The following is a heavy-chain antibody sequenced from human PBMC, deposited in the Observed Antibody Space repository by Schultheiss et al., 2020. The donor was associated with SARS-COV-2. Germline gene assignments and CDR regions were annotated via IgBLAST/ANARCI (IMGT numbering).Heavy chain of an antibody. V-gene: IGHV4-59*08. CDR3: ARGHSSSSPFDY. Sequence: GSLRLSCTVSGGSISSYYWSWIRQPPGKGLEWIGYIYYSGSTNYNPSLKSRVTISVDTSKNQFSLKLSSVTAADTAVYYCARGHSSSSPFDYWGQGTLVTVSS. J-gene: IGHJ4*02. CDR2: IYYSGST. D-gene: IGHD6-6*01. CDR1: GGSISSYY.